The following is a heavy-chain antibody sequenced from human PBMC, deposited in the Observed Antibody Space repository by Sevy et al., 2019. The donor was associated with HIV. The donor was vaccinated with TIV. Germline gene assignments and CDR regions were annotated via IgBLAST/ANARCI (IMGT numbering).Heavy chain of an antibody. D-gene: IGHD4-17*01. CDR2: ISNSGTTI. V-gene: IGHV3-48*03. CDR1: GFSFSSYE. Sequence: GGSLRLSCAASGFSFSSYEMNWVRQAPGKGLEWVSYISNSGTTISYSDSVRGRFTISGDNARNLLYLQMNSLRAEDTAVYFWARDLPPSATTVPHFDCWGQGTLVTVSS. J-gene: IGHJ4*02. CDR3: ARDLPPSATTVPHFDC.